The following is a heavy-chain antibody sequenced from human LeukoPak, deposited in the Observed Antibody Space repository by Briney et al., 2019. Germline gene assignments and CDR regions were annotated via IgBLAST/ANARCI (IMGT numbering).Heavy chain of an antibody. J-gene: IGHJ4*02. V-gene: IGHV3-53*01. CDR2: IYSGGST. CDR3: ARRGKYSSGWYWDN. D-gene: IGHD6-19*01. CDR1: GFTVSSNY. Sequence: GGSLRLSCAASGFTVSSNYMSWVRQAPGKGLEWVSVIYSGGSTYYADSVKGRFTISRDNSKNTLYLQMNSLRAEDTAVYYCARRGKYSSGWYWDNWGQGTLVTVSS.